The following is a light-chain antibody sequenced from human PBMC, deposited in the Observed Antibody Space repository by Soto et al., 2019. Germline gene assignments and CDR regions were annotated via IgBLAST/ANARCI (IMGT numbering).Light chain of an antibody. CDR2: GAS. V-gene: IGKV3-15*01. CDR1: QSVGSN. J-gene: IGKJ5*01. CDR3: QQYNNWPPIT. Sequence: EIVMAQSPATLSVSPGERATLSCRASQSVGSNLAWYQQKPGQAPRLLIYGASTRATGIPARFSGSGSGTEFTLTISSLQSEDFAVYYRQQYNNWPPITFGQGTRLEI.